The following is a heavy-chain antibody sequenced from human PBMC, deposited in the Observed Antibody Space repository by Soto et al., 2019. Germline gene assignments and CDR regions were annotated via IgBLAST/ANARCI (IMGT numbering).Heavy chain of an antibody. CDR3: AHRVLRTVFGLVTTTAIYFDF. V-gene: IGHV2-5*02. CDR2: IYWDDDK. D-gene: IGHD3-3*01. CDR1: GFSLTTSGVG. Sequence: QITLNESGPTVVRPIEILTLTCRFSGFSLTTSGVGVGWIRQSPGKAPEWLALIYWDDDKRYSASLKSRLTITKDTSKNQVVLTVSDLDPTDTATYYCAHRVLRTVFGLVTTTAIYFDFWGQGTPVAVSS. J-gene: IGHJ4*02.